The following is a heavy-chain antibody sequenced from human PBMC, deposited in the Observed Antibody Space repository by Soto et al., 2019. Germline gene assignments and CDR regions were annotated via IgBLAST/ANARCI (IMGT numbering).Heavy chain of an antibody. V-gene: IGHV3-48*01. J-gene: IGHJ3*02. D-gene: IGHD2-15*01. CDR1: GFTFSSYS. CDR3: ARDVETLLAFDI. Sequence: GGSLRLSCASSGFTFSSYSMNWVRQAPGKGLEWVSYISSSSSTIYYADSVKGRFTISRDNAKNSLYLQMNSLRAEDTAVYYCARDVETLLAFDIWGQGTMVTVS. CDR2: ISSSSSTI.